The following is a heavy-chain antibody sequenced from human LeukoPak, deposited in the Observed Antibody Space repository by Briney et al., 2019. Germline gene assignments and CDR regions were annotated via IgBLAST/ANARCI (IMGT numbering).Heavy chain of an antibody. CDR3: ARYGAHYYDSSGYSTFDY. J-gene: IGHJ4*02. Sequence: GGSLRLSCAASGFTFSSYSMNWVRQAPGKGLEWVSSISSSSSYIYYADSVKGRFTISRDNAKNSLYLQMNSLRAEDTAAYYCARYGAHYYDSSGYSTFDYWGQGTLVTVSS. D-gene: IGHD3-22*01. CDR2: ISSSSSYI. V-gene: IGHV3-21*01. CDR1: GFTFSSYS.